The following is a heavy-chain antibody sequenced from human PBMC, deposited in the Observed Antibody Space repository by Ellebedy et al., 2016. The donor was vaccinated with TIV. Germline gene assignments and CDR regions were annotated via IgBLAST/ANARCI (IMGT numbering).Heavy chain of an antibody. V-gene: IGHV1-46*01. CDR1: GYTFTTYA. Sequence: ASVKVSCKTSGYTFTTYAIYWVRQAPGQGLEWMGFINPNGGSTSYPQKFQGRVTMTTDTSTSTVYMEVSSLRSDDTAVYYCARLRAMVRVTDYFDYWGQGTLVTVSS. J-gene: IGHJ4*02. D-gene: IGHD3-10*01. CDR3: ARLRAMVRVTDYFDY. CDR2: INPNGGST.